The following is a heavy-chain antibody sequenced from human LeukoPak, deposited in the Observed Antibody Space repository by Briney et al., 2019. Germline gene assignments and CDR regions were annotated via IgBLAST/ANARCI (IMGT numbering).Heavy chain of an antibody. Sequence: SQTLSLTCAVSGGSISSGGYSWSWIRQLPGKGLEWIGYIYHSGSTYYNPSLKSRVTISVDRSKNQFSLKLSSVTAADTAVYYCASSVYSNYPPRVDVWGQGTTVTVSS. V-gene: IGHV4-30-2*01. CDR2: IYHSGST. J-gene: IGHJ6*02. D-gene: IGHD4-11*01. CDR1: GGSISSGGYS. CDR3: ASSVYSNYPPRVDV.